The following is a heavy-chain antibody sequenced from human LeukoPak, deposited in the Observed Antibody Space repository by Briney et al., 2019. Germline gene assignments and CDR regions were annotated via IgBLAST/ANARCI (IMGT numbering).Heavy chain of an antibody. V-gene: IGHV1-8*01. CDR2: MNPNSGNT. Sequence: ASVKVSCKASGYTFTSYDINWVRQATGQGLEWMGWMNPNSGNTGYAQKFQGRVTMTRNTSISTAYMELSSLRSEDTAVYYCARAADKVATYYYYYYMDVWGKGTTVTVSS. CDR1: GYTFTSYD. CDR3: ARAADKVATYYYYYYMDV. D-gene: IGHD5-12*01. J-gene: IGHJ6*03.